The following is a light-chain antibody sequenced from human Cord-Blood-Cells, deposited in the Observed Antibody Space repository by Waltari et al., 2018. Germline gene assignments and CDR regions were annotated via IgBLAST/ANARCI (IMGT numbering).Light chain of an antibody. Sequence: SSELTQDPAVSVALGQTVRITCQGDSLRSYYASWYQQKPGQAPVLVIYGKNNRPSGIPGRFSGSSSGNTASLTITGAQAEDEADYYCNSRDSSGNVFGTGTKVTVL. CDR2: GKN. V-gene: IGLV3-19*01. CDR3: NSRDSSGNV. CDR1: SLRSYY. J-gene: IGLJ1*01.